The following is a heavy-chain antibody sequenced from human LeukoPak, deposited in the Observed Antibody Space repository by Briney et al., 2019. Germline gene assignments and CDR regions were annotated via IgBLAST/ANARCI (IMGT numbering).Heavy chain of an antibody. CDR1: GFTFSSYG. D-gene: IGHD3-22*01. CDR2: ISYDGSNK. J-gene: IGHJ5*02. V-gene: IGHV3-30*18. CDR3: AKDLRYYDSSGYSNWFDP. Sequence: GGSLRLSCAASGFTFSSYGMHWVRQAPGKGLEWVAVISYDGSNKYYADSVKGRFTISRDNSKNTLYLQMNSLRAEDTAVYYCAKDLRYYDSSGYSNWFDPWGQGTLVTVSS.